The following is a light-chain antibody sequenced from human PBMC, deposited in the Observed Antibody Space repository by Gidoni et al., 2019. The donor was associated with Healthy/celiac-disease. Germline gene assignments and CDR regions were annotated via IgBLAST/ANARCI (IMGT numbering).Light chain of an antibody. CDR3: NARDSSGNHPVV. V-gene: IGLV3-19*01. CDR2: GKN. Sequence: SSELTQDPAVSVALVQTVRITCQGDSLRSYYESWSQQTPGQAPVLVSYGKNNRPAGIPDRFSGSSSGNTASLTSTGAQAEDEADYYCNARDSSGNHPVVFGGGTKLTVL. CDR1: SLRSYY. J-gene: IGLJ2*01.